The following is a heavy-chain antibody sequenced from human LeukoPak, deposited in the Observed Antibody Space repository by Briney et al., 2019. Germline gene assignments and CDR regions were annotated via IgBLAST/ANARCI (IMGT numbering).Heavy chain of an antibody. CDR2: ISWNSGSV. Sequence: PGRSLRLSCAASGFTFVAYAIYWVRQTPGKGLEWVSGISWNSGSVWYADSLKGRFTISRDNANNYLYLQMNSLRAEDTALYYCVKDQSSTYYSFEYWGQGTLVTVAS. CDR1: GFTFVAYA. V-gene: IGHV3-9*01. D-gene: IGHD2-15*01. J-gene: IGHJ4*02. CDR3: VKDQSSTYYSFEY.